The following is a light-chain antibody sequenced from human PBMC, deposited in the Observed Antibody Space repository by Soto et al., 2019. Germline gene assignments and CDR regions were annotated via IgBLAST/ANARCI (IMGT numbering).Light chain of an antibody. CDR2: DAS. CDR3: QHYNSYWT. Sequence: DIQMTQSPSTLSASVGDRVTITCRASQSISSWLAWYQQKPGKAPKLLIYDASSLESGVPSRFSGSGSGTEITHTISSLQPDDFATYYCQHYNSYWTFGQGTKVEIK. J-gene: IGKJ1*01. CDR1: QSISSW. V-gene: IGKV1-5*01.